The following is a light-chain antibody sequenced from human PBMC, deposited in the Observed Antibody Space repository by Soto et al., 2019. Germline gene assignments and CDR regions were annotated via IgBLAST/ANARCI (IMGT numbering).Light chain of an antibody. V-gene: IGLV1-44*01. CDR3: SSYTRSSTRV. Sequence: QSVLTQPPSASGTPGQRVTISCSGSNSNIGSNTVNWYQQLPGTAPKLLIYYDNLRPSGVPDRISGSKSGTSASLAISGLQSDDEADYYCSSYTRSSTRVFGGGTKVTVL. CDR1: NSNIGSNT. CDR2: YDN. J-gene: IGLJ2*01.